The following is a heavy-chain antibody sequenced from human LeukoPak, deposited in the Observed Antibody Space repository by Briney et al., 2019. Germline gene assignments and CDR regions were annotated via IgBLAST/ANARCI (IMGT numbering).Heavy chain of an antibody. D-gene: IGHD5-12*01. Sequence: PAGGSLRLSCAASGFIFSQYSTNWVRQAPGKGLEWVSHIRSSSETFYADSVKGRFTISRDNARNSLYLQMNNLRGEDTAIYYCARDAGNSGYGCDLWGQGTLVTVSS. V-gene: IGHV3-48*01. J-gene: IGHJ5*02. CDR1: GFIFSQYS. CDR2: IRSSSET. CDR3: ARDAGNSGYGCDL.